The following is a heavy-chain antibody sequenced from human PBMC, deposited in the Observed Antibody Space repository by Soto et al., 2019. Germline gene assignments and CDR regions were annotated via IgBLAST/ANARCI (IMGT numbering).Heavy chain of an antibody. CDR1: GGTFSSYA. J-gene: IGHJ6*01. CDR3: ATERYSSSSVSYCYYSMDV. CDR2: IIPIFGTA. V-gene: IGHV1-69*01. Sequence: QVQLVQSGAEVKKPGSSVKVSCKASGGTFSSYAISWVRQAPGQGLEWMGGIIPIFGTANYAHKFQGRVTITADEPTGTTYREPGSLSSEDPAVYYCATERYSSSSVSYCYYSMDVWAQGATVTVSS. D-gene: IGHD6-6*01.